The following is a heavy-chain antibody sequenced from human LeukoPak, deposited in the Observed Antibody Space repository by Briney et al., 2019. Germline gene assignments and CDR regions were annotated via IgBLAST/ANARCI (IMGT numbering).Heavy chain of an antibody. CDR2: INHSGST. J-gene: IGHJ4*02. D-gene: IGHD2-21*01. CDR3: AGTSGDGYFDY. V-gene: IGHV4-34*01. CDR1: GGSFSDYY. Sequence: SETLSLTCAVYGGSFSDYYWSWIRQPPGKGLKWIGEINHSGSTNYNPSLKSRVTISIDTSKNQFSLKPTSVTAADTAVYYCAGTSGDGYFDYWGQGTLVTVSS.